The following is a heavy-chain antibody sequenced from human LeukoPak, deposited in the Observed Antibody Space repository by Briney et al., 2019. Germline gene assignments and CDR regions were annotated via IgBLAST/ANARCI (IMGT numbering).Heavy chain of an antibody. J-gene: IGHJ4*02. CDR1: TCTISYFH. CDR2: IYYSGST. CDR3: ARGVTTGLNSGVDY. Sequence: PSENLSFPFSAYTCTISYFHWIRLRQPPGKGLEWIGYIYYSGSTNYNPSLKSRVTISVDTSKNQFSLKLSSVTAADTAEYYCARGVTTGLNSGVDYWGQGTLVTVSS. V-gene: IGHV4-59*01. D-gene: IGHD4-17*01.